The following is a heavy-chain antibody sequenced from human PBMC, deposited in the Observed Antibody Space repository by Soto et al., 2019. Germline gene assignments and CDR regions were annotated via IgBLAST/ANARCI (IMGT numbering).Heavy chain of an antibody. Sequence: SETLSLTCTVSGGSISSGDYYWSWIRQPPGKGLEWIGYIYYSGSTYYNPSLKSRVTISVDTSKNQFSLKLSSVTAADTAVYYCAGYGDYDYYYYGMDVWGQGTTVTVSS. J-gene: IGHJ6*02. CDR2: IYYSGST. CDR1: GGSISSGDYY. D-gene: IGHD4-17*01. CDR3: AGYGDYDYYYYGMDV. V-gene: IGHV4-30-4*01.